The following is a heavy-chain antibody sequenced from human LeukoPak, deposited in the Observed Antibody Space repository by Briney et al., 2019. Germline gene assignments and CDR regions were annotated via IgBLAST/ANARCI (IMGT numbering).Heavy chain of an antibody. CDR2: INPNSGGT. CDR1: GYTFTGYY. CDR3: ARTVRGGGYYYYGMDV. J-gene: IGHJ6*02. Sequence: ASVKVSCKASGYTFTGYYMHWVRQAPGQGLEWMGWINPNSGGTNYAQKLQGRVTMTRDTSISTAYMELSRLRSDDTAVYYCARTVRGGGYYYYGMDVWGQGTTVTVSS. V-gene: IGHV1-2*02. D-gene: IGHD3-10*01.